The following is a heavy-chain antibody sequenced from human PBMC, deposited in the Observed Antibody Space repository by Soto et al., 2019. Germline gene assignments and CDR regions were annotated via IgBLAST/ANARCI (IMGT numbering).Heavy chain of an antibody. V-gene: IGHV3-48*01. CDR3: ARDLTIFGVGV. CDR2: ISSSSSTI. Sequence: GGSLRLSCAASGFTFSSYSMNWVRQAPGKGLEWVSYISSSSSTIYYADSVKGRFTISRDNAKNSLYLQMNSLRAEDTAVYYCARDLTIFGVGVWGKGTTVTVSS. CDR1: GFTFSSYS. D-gene: IGHD3-3*01. J-gene: IGHJ6*04.